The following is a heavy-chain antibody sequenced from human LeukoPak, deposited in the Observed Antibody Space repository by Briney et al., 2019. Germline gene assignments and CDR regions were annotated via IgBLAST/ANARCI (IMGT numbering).Heavy chain of an antibody. V-gene: IGHV3-7*01. CDR1: GFTFSTYW. J-gene: IGHJ4*02. CDR2: IKGDESAK. Sequence: GGSLRLSCAASGFTFSTYWMAWVRQAPGKGLEWVANIKGDESAKHQADSVKGRFTISRDNAQNSVYLQMSSLRGEDTAVYYCARDVGGGLDYWGQGTLVTVSS. CDR3: ARDVGGGLDY. D-gene: IGHD3-10*01.